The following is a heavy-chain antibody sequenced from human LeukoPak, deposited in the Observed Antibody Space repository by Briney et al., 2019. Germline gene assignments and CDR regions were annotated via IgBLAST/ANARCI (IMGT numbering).Heavy chain of an antibody. V-gene: IGHV4-39*07. CDR1: GGSIRSSYYY. CDR3: ARAASGYYDRWFDP. J-gene: IGHJ5*02. Sequence: PSETLSLTCTVSGGSIRSSYYYWGWIRQPPGKGLEWIGSIYDSGSTYYNPSLKSRVTISVDTYRNQFSLKLNSVTAADTAVYYCARAASGYYDRWFDPWGQGILVTVSS. CDR2: IYDSGST. D-gene: IGHD3-22*01.